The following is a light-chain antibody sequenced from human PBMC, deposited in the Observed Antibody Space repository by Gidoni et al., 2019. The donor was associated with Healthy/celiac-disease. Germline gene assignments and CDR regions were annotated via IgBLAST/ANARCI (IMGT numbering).Light chain of an antibody. J-gene: IGKJ2*01. CDR1: QSVLYSSNNKNY. CDR3: QQYYSTPNT. Sequence: IVMTPSPDSLAVSLGERATINCKSSQSVLYSSNNKNYLAWYQQKPGQPPKLLIYWASTRESGVPDRFSGSGSGTDFTLTISSLQAEDVAVYYCQQYYSTPNTFGQGTKLEIK. V-gene: IGKV4-1*01. CDR2: WAS.